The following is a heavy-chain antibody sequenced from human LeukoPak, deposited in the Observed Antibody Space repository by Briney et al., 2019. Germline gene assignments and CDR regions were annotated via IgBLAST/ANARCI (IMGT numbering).Heavy chain of an antibody. CDR1: GFSLSTSGVG. CDR3: AHSRSRRYYYDSSGYRHFDY. V-gene: IGHV2-5*01. D-gene: IGHD3-22*01. CDR2: IYWNDDK. J-gene: IGHJ4*02. Sequence: SGPTLVNPTQTLTLTCTFSGFSLSTSGVGVGWIRQPPGKALEWLALIYWNDDKRYSPSLKSRLTITKDTSKNQVVLTMTNMDPVDTATYYCAHSRSRRYYYDSSGYRHFDYWGQGTLVTVSS.